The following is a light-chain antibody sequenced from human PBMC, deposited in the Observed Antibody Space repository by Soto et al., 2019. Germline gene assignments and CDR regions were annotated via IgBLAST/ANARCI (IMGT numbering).Light chain of an antibody. CDR1: QGISSY. Sequence: AIRMTQSPSSLSASTGDRVTITCRASQGISSYLAWYQQNPGKAPKLLIYAASTLQSGVPSRFSGSGSGTDFTLTISCLQSEDFATYYCQQYYSYPPTFGPGTKVE. V-gene: IGKV1-8*01. CDR3: QQYYSYPPT. CDR2: AAS. J-gene: IGKJ1*01.